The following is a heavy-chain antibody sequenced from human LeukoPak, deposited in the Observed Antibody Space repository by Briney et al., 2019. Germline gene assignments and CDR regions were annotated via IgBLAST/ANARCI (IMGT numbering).Heavy chain of an antibody. CDR3: ARTVIQRDAFDI. J-gene: IGHJ3*02. Sequence: PSQTLSLTCTVSGGSISSGGYYWSWIRQRPGKGLEWIGYIYYSGSTYYNPSLKSRVTISVDTSKNQFSLKLSSVTAADTAVYYCARTVIQRDAFDIWGQGTMVTVSS. V-gene: IGHV4-31*03. CDR2: IYYSGST. D-gene: IGHD5-18*01. CDR1: GGSISSGGYY.